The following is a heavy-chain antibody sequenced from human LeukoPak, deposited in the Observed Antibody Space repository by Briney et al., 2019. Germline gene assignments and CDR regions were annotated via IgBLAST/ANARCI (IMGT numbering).Heavy chain of an antibody. CDR2: ISGSGGST. D-gene: IGHD4-23*01. CDR3: ARAVGRGPGGHFDY. J-gene: IGHJ4*02. Sequence: GGSHRLSCAACGFRFSSSAISWVRQATGKGLEWVSAISGSGGSTYYADSVKGRFTISRDDAENSLFLQMDSLRAEDTAAYYCARAVGRGPGGHFDYWGQGTLVTVSS. V-gene: IGHV3-23*01. CDR1: GFRFSSSA.